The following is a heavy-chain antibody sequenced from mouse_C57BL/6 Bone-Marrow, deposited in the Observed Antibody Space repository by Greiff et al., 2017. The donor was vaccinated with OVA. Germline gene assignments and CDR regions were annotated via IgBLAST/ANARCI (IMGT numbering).Heavy chain of an antibody. J-gene: IGHJ4*01. CDR3: AREGNSYGNDEGDAMDY. Sequence: QQSGPELVKPGASVKLSCKASGYTFTSYDINWVKQRPGQGLEWIGWIYPRDGSTKYNEKFKGKATLTADTSSSTAYMELHSLTSEDSAVYFSAREGNSYGNDEGDAMDYWGQGTSVTVSS. D-gene: IGHD2-10*02. CDR2: IYPRDGST. CDR1: GYTFTSYD. V-gene: IGHV1-85*01.